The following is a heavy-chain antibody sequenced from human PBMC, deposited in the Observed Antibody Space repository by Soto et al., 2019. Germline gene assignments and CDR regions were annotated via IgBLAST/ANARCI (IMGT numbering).Heavy chain of an antibody. Sequence: PSETLSLTCAVSGGSISSGGYSWSWIRQPPGKGLEWIGYIYHSGSTYYNPSLKSRVTISVDRSKNQFSLKLSSVTAADTAVYYCARQRGYSGYDWFDYWGQGTRVTVSS. V-gene: IGHV4-30-2*01. CDR2: IYHSGST. D-gene: IGHD5-12*01. CDR1: GGSISSGGYS. J-gene: IGHJ4*02. CDR3: ARQRGYSGYDWFDY.